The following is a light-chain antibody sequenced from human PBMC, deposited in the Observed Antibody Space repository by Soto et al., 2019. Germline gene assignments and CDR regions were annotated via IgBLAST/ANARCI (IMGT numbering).Light chain of an antibody. Sequence: DIHMTQSPPTLSASVGYRVTITCRASQPISSWLAWYHQKPGKAPKLLIYDASNLESGVPSRLSGSGSGTVFTLTISSLQPEDFGIYYCQQYENYWTFGQGTKVDIK. V-gene: IGKV1-5*01. CDR1: QPISSW. J-gene: IGKJ1*01. CDR2: DAS. CDR3: QQYENYWT.